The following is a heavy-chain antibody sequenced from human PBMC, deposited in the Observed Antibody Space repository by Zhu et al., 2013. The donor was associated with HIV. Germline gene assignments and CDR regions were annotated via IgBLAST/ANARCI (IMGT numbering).Heavy chain of an antibody. Sequence: QLKLVQSGPEVKRPGSSVKVSCEASGVYFNSLPISWLRQAPGQGLEWMGIINPTGDTTKYAQKFQGRLTMTRDTSTSTVYMHLSSLRSEDTAVYYCARGDGNYHYSHYTDVWGKGTRVTV. D-gene: IGHD3-16*01. V-gene: IGHV1-46*02. CDR3: ARGDGNYHYSHYTDV. CDR2: INPTGDTT. J-gene: IGHJ6*03. CDR1: GVYFNSLP.